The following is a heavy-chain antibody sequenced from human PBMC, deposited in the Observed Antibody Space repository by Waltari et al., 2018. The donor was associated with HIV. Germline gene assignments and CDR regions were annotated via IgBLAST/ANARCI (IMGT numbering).Heavy chain of an antibody. CDR2: MNPNSSNT. CDR1: GYTFTSYA. J-gene: IGHJ4*02. Sequence: QVQLVQSGAEVKKPGASVKVSCKASGYTFTSYALHWVRQATGQGLEWLGWMNPNSSNTGYAQRFQGRVTMTRNTSISTAYMELSSLRSEDTAVYFCARGPQDYPKYSFDYWGQGTLVTVSS. D-gene: IGHD4-17*01. V-gene: IGHV1-8*01. CDR3: ARGPQDYPKYSFDY.